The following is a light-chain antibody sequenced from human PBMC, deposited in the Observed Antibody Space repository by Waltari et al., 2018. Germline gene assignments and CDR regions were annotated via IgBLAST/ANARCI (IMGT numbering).Light chain of an antibody. CDR1: SSNVGTNDL. CDR2: EAC. V-gene: IGLV2-23*01. CDR3: CSSAGSSLFLL. Sequence: QSALTQPASVSGSPGQSITIPCLATSSNVGTNDLVSRYQQRPGNAPKPLIYEACKRPSGVSNRFSGSKSGNTASLTISGLQPEDGADYYCCSSAGSSLFLLFGGGTRLTVL. J-gene: IGLJ3*02.